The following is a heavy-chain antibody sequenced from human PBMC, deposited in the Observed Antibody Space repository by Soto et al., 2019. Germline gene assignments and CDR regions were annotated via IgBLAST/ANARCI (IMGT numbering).Heavy chain of an antibody. D-gene: IGHD3-10*01. CDR2: VNPNNGDT. CDR3: AKVSRKGSAIDFDY. Sequence: QVQLVQSGAELKKPGASVKVSCKASGYTFSNYDMNWVRQATGQGPEWIGWVNPNNGDTGYAQKFXGXVXLTTDISTTTAYMELTSLRSEDPAIYYCAKVSRKGSAIDFDYWGQGTLITVSS. CDR1: GYTFSNYD. J-gene: IGHJ4*02. V-gene: IGHV1-8*01.